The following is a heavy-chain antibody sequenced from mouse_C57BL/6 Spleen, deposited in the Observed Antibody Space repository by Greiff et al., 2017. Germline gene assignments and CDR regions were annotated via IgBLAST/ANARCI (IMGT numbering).Heavy chain of an antibody. CDR2: INPSNGGT. V-gene: IGHV1-53*01. CDR1: GYTFTSYW. CDR3: ASLFITTVVAHWYFDV. J-gene: IGHJ1*03. D-gene: IGHD1-1*01. Sequence: VQLQQPGTELVKPGASVKLSCKASGYTFTSYWMHWVKQRPGQGLEWIGNINPSNGGTNYNEKFKSKATLTVDKSSSTAYMQLSSLTSEDSAVYYCASLFITTVVAHWYFDVWGTGTTVTVSS.